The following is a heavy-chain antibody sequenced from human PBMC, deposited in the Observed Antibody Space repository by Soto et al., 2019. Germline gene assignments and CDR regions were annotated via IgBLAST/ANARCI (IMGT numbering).Heavy chain of an antibody. CDR3: AIARCTPSHRYVTDD. J-gene: IGHJ4*02. CDR2: ISGSGGST. Sequence: GGSLRLSCAASGFTFSSYSMNWVRQAPGKGLEWVSAISGSGGSTYYADSVKGRFTISRDNSKKTLYLQMNSLRAEDTAVYYCAIARCTPSHRYVTDDWGPGTLVTVFS. V-gene: IGHV3-23*01. D-gene: IGHD2-15*01. CDR1: GFTFSSYS.